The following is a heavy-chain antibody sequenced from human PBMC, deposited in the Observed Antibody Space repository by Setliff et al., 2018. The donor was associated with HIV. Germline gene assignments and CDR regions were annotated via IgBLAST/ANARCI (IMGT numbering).Heavy chain of an antibody. Sequence: PSETLSLTCTVSGDSISSYFWSWVRQSPGKGLEWIGFRSTTGSTNYNPSLKCRVTISVDTSKNQFSLKMSSVTAADTAVYYCARAAAAGRPYYYYFGLDVWGQGTTVTVSS. V-gene: IGHV4-4*09. CDR2: RSTTGST. J-gene: IGHJ6*02. CDR1: GDSISSYF. CDR3: ARAAAAGRPYYYYFGLDV. D-gene: IGHD6-13*01.